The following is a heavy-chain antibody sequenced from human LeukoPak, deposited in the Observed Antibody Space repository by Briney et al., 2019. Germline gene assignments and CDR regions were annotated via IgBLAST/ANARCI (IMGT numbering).Heavy chain of an antibody. J-gene: IGHJ4*02. CDR2: ISYDGSNK. CDR3: AKSVTWLVHLDPLDY. Sequence: GGSLRLSCAASGFTFSSYGMHWVRQAPGKGLEWVAVISYDGSNKYYADSVKGRFTISRDNSNNTLYLQMNSLRAEDTAVYYCAKSVTWLVHLDPLDYWGQGTLVTVSS. V-gene: IGHV3-30*18. CDR1: GFTFSSYG. D-gene: IGHD6-19*01.